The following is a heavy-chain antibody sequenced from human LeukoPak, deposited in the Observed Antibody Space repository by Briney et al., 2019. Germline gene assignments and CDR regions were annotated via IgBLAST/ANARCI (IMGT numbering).Heavy chain of an antibody. CDR2: IIPIFGTA. CDR3: ASGFLGIVGYCSSTSCFRHPFDY. Sequence: SVKVSCKASGGTFSSYAISWVRQAPGQGHEWMGGIIPIFGTANYAQKFQGRVTITTDESTSTAYMELSSLRSEDTAVYYCASGFLGIVGYCSSTSCFRHPFDYWGQGTLVTVSS. CDR1: GGTFSSYA. J-gene: IGHJ4*02. V-gene: IGHV1-69*05. D-gene: IGHD2-2*01.